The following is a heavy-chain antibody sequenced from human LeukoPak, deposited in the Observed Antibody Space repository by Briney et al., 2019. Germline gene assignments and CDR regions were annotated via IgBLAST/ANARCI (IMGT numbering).Heavy chain of an antibody. D-gene: IGHD6-19*01. CDR3: ARDRSGSGYFRY. V-gene: IGHV1-18*01. J-gene: IGHJ4*02. Sequence: GASVKVSCKASGYPFSTYGISWLRQAPGQGLEWMGWISAYNGNTKYAEKVKDRVTLTTDTSTTTAYMELRSLTSDDTAVYYCARDRSGSGYFRYWGQGTLLTVSS. CDR2: ISAYNGNT. CDR1: GYPFSTYG.